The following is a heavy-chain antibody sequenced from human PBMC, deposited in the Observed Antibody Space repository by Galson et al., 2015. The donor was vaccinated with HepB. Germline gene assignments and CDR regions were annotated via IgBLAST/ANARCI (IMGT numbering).Heavy chain of an antibody. CDR3: ARHVRGAVAGTMMGGDDY. CDR2: IYPGDSDT. J-gene: IGHJ4*02. CDR1: GYSFTSYW. D-gene: IGHD6-19*01. Sequence: QSGAEVKKPGESLKISCTGSGYSFTSYWIGWVRQMPGKGLVWMGIIYPGDSDTRYSPSFQVQVTISADKSISTAYLQWSSLKASDTAMYYCARHVRGAVAGTMMGGDDYWGQGTLVTVSS. V-gene: IGHV5-51*01.